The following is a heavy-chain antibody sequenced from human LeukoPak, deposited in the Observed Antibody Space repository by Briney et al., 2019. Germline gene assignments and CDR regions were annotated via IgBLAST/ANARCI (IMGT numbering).Heavy chain of an antibody. CDR1: GFTFSSYG. CDR2: IWYDGSNK. CDR3: ARANYGGNWFDP. Sequence: GRSLRLSCAASGFTFSSYGMHWVRQAPGKGLEWVSVIWYDGSNKYYAYSVKGRFTISRDNSKNTLYLQMNSLRAEDTAVYYCARANYGGNWFDPWGQGTLVTVSS. J-gene: IGHJ5*02. D-gene: IGHD4-23*01. V-gene: IGHV3-33*01.